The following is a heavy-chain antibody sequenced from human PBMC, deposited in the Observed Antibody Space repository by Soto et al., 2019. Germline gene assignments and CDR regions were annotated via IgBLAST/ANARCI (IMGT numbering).Heavy chain of an antibody. Sequence: QVQLVESGGGVVQPGGSLRLSCTVSGFTFRSYAMHWVRQAPGKGLEWVAVISHDESNKYYADTVKGRFTISRDNYKNTLYLQMNSLRAGDTAVYYCSRDTNCRSGSCYVGYYYYGLDVWGQGTTVTVSS. D-gene: IGHD2-15*01. CDR2: ISHDESNK. J-gene: IGHJ6*02. CDR1: GFTFRSYA. CDR3: SRDTNCRSGSCYVGYYYYGLDV. V-gene: IGHV3-30-3*01.